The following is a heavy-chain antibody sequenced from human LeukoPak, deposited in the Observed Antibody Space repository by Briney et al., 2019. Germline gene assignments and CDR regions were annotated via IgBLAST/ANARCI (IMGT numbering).Heavy chain of an antibody. V-gene: IGHV3-74*01. CDR3: ARVVRGLITFGGVIPDAFDI. J-gene: IGHJ3*02. Sequence: QPGGSLRLSCAASGFTFSSYWMHWVRQAPGKGLVWVSRINSDGSSTSYADSVKGRFTISRDNAKNTLYLQMNSLRAEDTAVYYCARVVRGLITFGGVIPDAFDIWGQGTMVTVSS. CDR2: INSDGSST. CDR1: GFTFSSYW. D-gene: IGHD3-16*02.